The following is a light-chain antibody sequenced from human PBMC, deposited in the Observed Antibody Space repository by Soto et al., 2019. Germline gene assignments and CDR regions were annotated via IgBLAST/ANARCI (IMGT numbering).Light chain of an antibody. CDR2: GAS. CDR1: QSVSSN. J-gene: IGKJ1*01. CDR3: QQYNSYWT. V-gene: IGKV3D-15*01. Sequence: EIVLTQSPGTLSVSPGERATLSCRASQSVSSNLAWYQQKPGQAPRLLIYGASTRATGIPDRFSGSGSGTDFTLAISSLEPEDFAVYYCQQYNSYWTFGQGTKVDIK.